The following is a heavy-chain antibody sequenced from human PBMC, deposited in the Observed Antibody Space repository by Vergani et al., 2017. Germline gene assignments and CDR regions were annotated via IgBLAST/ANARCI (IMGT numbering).Heavy chain of an antibody. CDR3: ATRATWYSSSWSIGYFDL. CDR1: GYTLTELS. Sequence: QVQLVQSGAEVKKPGASVKVSCKVSGYTLTELSMHWVRQAPGKGLEWMGGFDPEDGETIYAQKLQGRVTMTEDTSTDTAYRELSSLRSEDTAVYYCATRATWYSSSWSIGYFDLWGRGTLVTVSS. V-gene: IGHV1-24*01. J-gene: IGHJ2*01. D-gene: IGHD6-13*01. CDR2: FDPEDGET.